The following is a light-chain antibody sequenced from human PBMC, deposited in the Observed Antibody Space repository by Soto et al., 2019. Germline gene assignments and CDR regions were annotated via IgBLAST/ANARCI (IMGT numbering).Light chain of an antibody. V-gene: IGKV1-5*03. CDR2: EAS. Sequence: DFQMTQSPSTLSASVGDRVTITCRASQSISNCLAWFQQKPGKAPKLLIFEASILESGVPSRFSGSASGTEFTLTISILQPDDFATDYRQQYRVAWTFGQGTKVEIK. CDR3: QQYRVAWT. J-gene: IGKJ1*01. CDR1: QSISNC.